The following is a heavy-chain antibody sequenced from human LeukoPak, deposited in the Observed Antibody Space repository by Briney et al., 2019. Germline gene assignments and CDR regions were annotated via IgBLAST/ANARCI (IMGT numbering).Heavy chain of an antibody. CDR2: IYYSGST. CDR1: GGSISSYY. V-gene: IGHV4-59*01. D-gene: IGHD5-18*01. Sequence: SEILSLTCTVSGGSISSYYWSWIRQPPGKGLEWIGYIYYSGSTNYNPSLKSRVTISVDTSKNQFSLKLSSVTAADTAVYYCARGDTAMVTGYYYGMDVWGQGTTVTVSS. CDR3: ARGDTAMVTGYYYGMDV. J-gene: IGHJ6*02.